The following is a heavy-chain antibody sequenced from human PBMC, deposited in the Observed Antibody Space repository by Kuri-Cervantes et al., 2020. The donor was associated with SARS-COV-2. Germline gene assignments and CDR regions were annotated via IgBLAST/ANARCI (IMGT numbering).Heavy chain of an antibody. CDR1: PRVSSSSSYY. V-gene: IGHV4-39*07. CDR2: IYYSGST. D-gene: IGHD2-15*01. CDR3: ARGQDFVVVNTHQYGMDV. Sequence: EPLSLMCTVSPRVSSSSSYYWGWIRQPPGKGLEWIGSIYYSGSTYYNPSLKSRVTISVDTSKNQFSLKLSSVTAADTAVYYCARGQDFVVVNTHQYGMDVSCHGPTVTVSS. J-gene: IGHJ6*02.